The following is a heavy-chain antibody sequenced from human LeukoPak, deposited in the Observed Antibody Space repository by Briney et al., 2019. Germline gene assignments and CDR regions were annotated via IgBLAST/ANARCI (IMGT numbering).Heavy chain of an antibody. D-gene: IGHD1/OR15-1a*01. V-gene: IGHV4-4*07. CDR1: GGSITSYY. CDR2: IHTSGST. CDR3: ARVGTTMNFDY. Sequence: SETLSLTCTVSGGSITSYYWSYIRQPAGKGLEWIGRIHTSGSTNYNPSLKSRVTMSVDTSKNQFSLKLSSVTAADTAVYYCARVGTTMNFDYWGQGTLVTVSS. J-gene: IGHJ4*02.